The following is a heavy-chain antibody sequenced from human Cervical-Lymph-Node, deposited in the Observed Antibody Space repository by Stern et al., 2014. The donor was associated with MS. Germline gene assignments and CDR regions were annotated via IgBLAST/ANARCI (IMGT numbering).Heavy chain of an antibody. CDR2: INGDGTPT. J-gene: IGHJ6*02. D-gene: IGHD2-2*01. Sequence: EVQLVESGGGLVQPGGSLRLSCAASGFAFSRYWMHWVRQAPGKGLVWVSRINGDGTPTTYADSVKGRMTISKDNAKNMVYLQMDRLSPEDPAVHFCARASAPYGMDVWGPGTTVTVSS. CDR1: GFAFSRYW. CDR3: ARASAPYGMDV. V-gene: IGHV3-74*03.